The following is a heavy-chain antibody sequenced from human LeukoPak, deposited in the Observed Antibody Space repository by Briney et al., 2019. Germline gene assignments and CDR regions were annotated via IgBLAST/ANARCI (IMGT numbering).Heavy chain of an antibody. Sequence: PSGTLSLTCAVSGDSISSSIWRSWVRQPPGKGLEWIGEIFHCGSPNSNPSLKSRPTLSLDKHMNQFSLKSSSVTAAGTAVHFCASAGSVAGTDQYDGVDIWGQGTTVTVSS. J-gene: IGHJ6*02. CDR2: IFHCGSP. V-gene: IGHV4-4*02. CDR1: GDSISSSIW. D-gene: IGHD6-19*01. CDR3: ASAGSVAGTDQYDGVDI.